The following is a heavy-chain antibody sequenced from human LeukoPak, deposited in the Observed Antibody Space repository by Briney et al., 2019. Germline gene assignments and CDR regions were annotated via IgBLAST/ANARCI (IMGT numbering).Heavy chain of an antibody. J-gene: IGHJ3*02. CDR1: GGSISSGSYY. CDR3: ARRDDAFDI. V-gene: IGHV4-61*02. Sequence: MTSETLSLTCTVSGGSISSGSYYWSWIRQPAGKGLEWIGRIYTSGSTNYNPSLKSRVTISVDTSKNQFSLKLSSVTAADTAVYYCARRDDAFDIWGQGTMVTVSS. CDR2: IYTSGST.